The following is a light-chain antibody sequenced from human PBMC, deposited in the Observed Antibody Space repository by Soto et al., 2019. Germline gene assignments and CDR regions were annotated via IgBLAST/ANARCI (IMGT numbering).Light chain of an antibody. CDR2: SSN. J-gene: IGLJ2*01. CDR1: SSDIGGNP. Sequence: QSVLAQPPSTSGTPGQRVTISCSGSSSDIGGNPVNWYQQLPGTAPKLLIYSSNRRPSGVPDRFSGSKSGTSASLAISGLQSEDEADYYCATWDDSLNGVVFGGGTKLTVL. V-gene: IGLV1-44*01. CDR3: ATWDDSLNGVV.